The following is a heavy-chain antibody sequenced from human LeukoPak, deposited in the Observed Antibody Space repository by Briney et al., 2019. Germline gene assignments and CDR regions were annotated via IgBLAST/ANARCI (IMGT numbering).Heavy chain of an antibody. CDR3: ARGIRGYSYYYYYGMDV. J-gene: IGHJ6*02. D-gene: IGHD5-18*01. Sequence: SETLSLTCTVSGGSISSYYWSWIRHPPGKGLEWIGYIYYSGSTNYNPSLKSRVTISVDTSKNQFSLKLSSVTAADTAVYYCARGIRGYSYYYYYGMDVWGQGTTVTVSS. V-gene: IGHV4-59*08. CDR1: GGSISSYY. CDR2: IYYSGST.